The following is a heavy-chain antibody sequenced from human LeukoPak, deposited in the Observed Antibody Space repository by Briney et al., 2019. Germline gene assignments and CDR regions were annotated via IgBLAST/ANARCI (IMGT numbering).Heavy chain of an antibody. CDR1: GYTFTSYY. CDR2: INPSGGTT. CDR3: ARGIAADYFDY. V-gene: IGHV1-46*01. J-gene: IGHJ4*02. D-gene: IGHD6-6*01. Sequence: ASVKVSCKASGYTFTSYYMHWVRQAPGQGLEWMGIINPSGGTTSYAQKFQGKVTMTRDTSTSTVYMELSSLRSEDTAVYYCARGIAADYFDYWGQGTLVTVSS.